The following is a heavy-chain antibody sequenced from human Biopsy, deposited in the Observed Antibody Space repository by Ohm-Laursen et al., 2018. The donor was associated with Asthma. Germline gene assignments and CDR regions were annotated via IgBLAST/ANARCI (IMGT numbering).Heavy chain of an antibody. CDR3: VRDGTDDAFDI. D-gene: IGHD1-1*01. Sequence: SLRLSCAAPGLSFSNFAIHRVRQAPGKGLEWVGVISKDASTQDYADSVKGRFTMARDNSKNTLDLQMNSLREEDTAVYYCVRDGTDDAFDIWGQGTVVSVSS. V-gene: IGHV3-30*01. J-gene: IGHJ3*02. CDR2: ISKDASTQ. CDR1: GLSFSNFA.